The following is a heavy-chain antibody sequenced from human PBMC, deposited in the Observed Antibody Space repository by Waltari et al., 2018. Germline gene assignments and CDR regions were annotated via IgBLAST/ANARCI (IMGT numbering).Heavy chain of an antibody. CDR2: MRIKTGGT. CDR3: ARSLKYDFWTGYPGFDY. V-gene: IGHV1-2*02. J-gene: IGHJ4*02. CDR1: GDTLRDYY. D-gene: IGHD3-3*01. Sequence: QVQLVQSGADVKNPGASVKVSCTISGDTLRDYYIHWVRQVPGQAPEWMGWMRIKTGGTNAGGKFQGRVSLTRDTSSTTFFMELRSLTYDDTALYYCARSLKYDFWTGYPGFDYWGQGTLITVSS.